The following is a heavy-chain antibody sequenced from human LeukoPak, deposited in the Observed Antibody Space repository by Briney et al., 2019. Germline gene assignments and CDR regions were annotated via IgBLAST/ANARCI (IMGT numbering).Heavy chain of an antibody. J-gene: IGHJ4*02. CDR2: IYSAGST. Sequence: GGSLRLSCAASGFTVSNDFMTWVRQAPGKGLEWVSVIYSAGSTYYADSAKGRFTISRDNAKNSLYLQMNSLRAEDTAVYYCARDLIAVAGYWGQGTLVTVSS. CDR3: ARDLIAVAGY. D-gene: IGHD6-19*01. CDR1: GFTVSNDF. V-gene: IGHV3-53*01.